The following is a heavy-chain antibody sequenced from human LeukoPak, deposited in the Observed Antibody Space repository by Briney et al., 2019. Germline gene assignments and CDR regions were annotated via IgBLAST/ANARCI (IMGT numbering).Heavy chain of an antibody. J-gene: IGHJ1*01. Sequence: PGGSLRLSCAASGFTFSSYWMSWVRQAPGKGLEWVANIKQDGSEKYYVDSVKGRFTISRDNAKNSVYLQMNSLRAGDTALYYCARGGKIALAGTRSSQYFQHWGQGTLVTVSS. CDR2: IKQDGSEK. CDR1: GFTFSSYW. CDR3: ARGGKIALAGTRSSQYFQH. D-gene: IGHD6-19*01. V-gene: IGHV3-7*04.